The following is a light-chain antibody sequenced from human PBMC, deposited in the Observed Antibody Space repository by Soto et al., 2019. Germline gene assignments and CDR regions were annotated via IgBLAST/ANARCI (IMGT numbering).Light chain of an antibody. Sequence: EIVLTQPTITLSLSAGERATLSCRASQSVHNYLAWYQQKPGQAPRLLIYDVSNRATGIPARFSGSGSGTDFTLTISSLEAGDFAVYYCQQRNDWQVTFGQGTRLEI. CDR3: QQRNDWQVT. CDR2: DVS. J-gene: IGKJ5*01. V-gene: IGKV3-11*01. CDR1: QSVHNY.